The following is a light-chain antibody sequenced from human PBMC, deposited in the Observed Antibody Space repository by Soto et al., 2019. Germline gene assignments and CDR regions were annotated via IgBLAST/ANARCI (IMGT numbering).Light chain of an antibody. V-gene: IGKV3D-15*01. J-gene: IGKJ1*01. CDR1: QSVXSN. CDR3: QQYKDGTTT. Sequence: EIVLTQCPATLSLSPGESATLSCRASQSVXSNLDWYQQKPGQAPRLLXYDASIMATGSPARLSGSGAGTDFTLTITSLQSEDFGVYFCQQYKDGTTTFGQGTKVDIK. CDR2: DAS.